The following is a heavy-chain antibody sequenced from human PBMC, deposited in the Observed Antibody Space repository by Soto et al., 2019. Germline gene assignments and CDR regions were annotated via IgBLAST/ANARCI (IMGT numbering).Heavy chain of an antibody. CDR3: AIPMPKTGTAFGF. D-gene: IGHD1-1*01. V-gene: IGHV3-23*01. Sequence: QLLESGGGFVQPGGSLRLSCVASGFTFSNFAMAWVRQAPGEGLEWVSAISGSGDDTFYADSMKGRFTISRDNSKDTLYLQINSLRAEDTAVYYCAIPMPKTGTAFGFWGQGTLVTVSS. J-gene: IGHJ4*02. CDR2: ISGSGDDT. CDR1: GFTFSNFA.